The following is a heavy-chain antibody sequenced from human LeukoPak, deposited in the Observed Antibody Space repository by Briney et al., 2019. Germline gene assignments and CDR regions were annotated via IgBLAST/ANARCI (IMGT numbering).Heavy chain of an antibody. CDR2: ISYDGTNK. CDR1: GFIFSSYA. J-gene: IGHJ4*02. D-gene: IGHD5-24*01. V-gene: IGHV3-30-3*01. Sequence: GTSLRLSCAASGFIFSSYAMNWVRQAPGKGLEWVAVISYDGTNKYYADSVKGRFTISRDNSKDTLYLQMSSLRPEDTAVYYCARDWIEMSRVDSGYWGQGTLVTVSS. CDR3: ARDWIEMSRVDSGY.